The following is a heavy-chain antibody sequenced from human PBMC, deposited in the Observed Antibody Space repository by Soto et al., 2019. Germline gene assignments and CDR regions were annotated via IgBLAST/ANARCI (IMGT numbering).Heavy chain of an antibody. CDR2: ISYDGSNK. J-gene: IGHJ4*02. CDR1: GFTFSSYG. Sequence: GGSLRLSCAASGFTFSSYGMHWVRQAPGKGLEWVAVISYDGSNKYYADSVKGRFTISRDNSKNTLYLQMNSLRAEDTAVYYCAKDFWSSSSGWYNRSYYFDYWGQGTLVTVS. CDR3: AKDFWSSSSGWYNRSYYFDY. V-gene: IGHV3-30*18. D-gene: IGHD6-19*01.